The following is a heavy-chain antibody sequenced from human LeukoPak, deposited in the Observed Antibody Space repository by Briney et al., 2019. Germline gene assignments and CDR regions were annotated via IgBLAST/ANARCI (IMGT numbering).Heavy chain of an antibody. J-gene: IGHJ3*02. D-gene: IGHD1/OR15-1a*01. CDR3: ARVGTGDAFDI. V-gene: IGHV3-13*01. CDR2: IGTAGDT. Sequence: GGSLRLSCAAPGFTFSSYDMHWVRQATGKGLEWVSAIGTAGDTYYPGSVKGRFTISRENAKNSLYLQMNSPRAGDTAVYYCARVGTGDAFDIWGQGTMVTVSS. CDR1: GFTFSSYD.